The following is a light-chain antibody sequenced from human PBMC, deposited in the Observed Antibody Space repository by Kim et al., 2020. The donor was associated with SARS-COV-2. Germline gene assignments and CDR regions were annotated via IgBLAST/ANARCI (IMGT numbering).Light chain of an antibody. V-gene: IGLV3-9*01. Sequence: SVALGQTARITCGGSGIGAKSVHWYQQKPGQAPVLVIYRDRNRPSGIPERFSGSNSGNTATLTISRAQAGDEADYYCHVWDSNTAVFGGGTRLSVL. CDR2: RDR. CDR3: HVWDSNTAV. J-gene: IGLJ3*02. CDR1: GIGAKS.